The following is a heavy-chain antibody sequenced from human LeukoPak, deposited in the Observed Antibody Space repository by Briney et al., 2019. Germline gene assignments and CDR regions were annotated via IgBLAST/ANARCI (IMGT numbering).Heavy chain of an antibody. CDR2: ITDSGSYI. CDR1: GFSLSCCA. J-gene: IGHJ6*02. D-gene: IGHD6-19*01. V-gene: IGHV3-21*01. Sequence: PGGSLRLSCAASGFSLSCCAMSWVRQAPGKGLEWVSSITDSGSYIYYAESVKGRFTSSRDIAKNSLYLQMNSLRDEDTAVYYCARDASGWSRDVWGQGTTVTVSS. CDR3: ARDASGWSRDV.